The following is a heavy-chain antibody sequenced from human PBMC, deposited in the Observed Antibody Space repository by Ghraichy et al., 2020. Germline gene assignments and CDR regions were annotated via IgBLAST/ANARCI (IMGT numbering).Heavy chain of an antibody. V-gene: IGHV4-59*01. D-gene: IGHD2-21*02. Sequence: SETLSLTCSVSGGSMSPFHWSWVRKSPGKGLEWIGNIFYTGTATYNSALKSRVTISIDTSTNQFSLKLRSMTAADTAVYYCARVMTSYCGGDCYSHYFAFWGQGTLGTASS. J-gene: IGHJ4*02. CDR3: ARVMTSYCGGDCYSHYFAF. CDR1: GGSMSPFH. CDR2: IFYTGTA.